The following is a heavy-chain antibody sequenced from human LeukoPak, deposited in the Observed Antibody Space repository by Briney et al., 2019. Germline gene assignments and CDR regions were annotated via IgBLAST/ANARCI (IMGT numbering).Heavy chain of an antibody. CDR2: FDPEDGET. CDR1: GYTLTELC. V-gene: IGHV1-24*01. CDR3: ATPFSYYYDSSGYYFRYWYFDL. J-gene: IGHJ2*01. D-gene: IGHD3-22*01. Sequence: ASVRVSFKVSGYTLTELCMHWVRQAPGKGLEWMGGFDPEDGETIYSQKFQGRVTMTEDTSTDTAYMKLSSLRSEDTAVYYCATPFSYYYDSSGYYFRYWYFDLWGRGTLVTVSS.